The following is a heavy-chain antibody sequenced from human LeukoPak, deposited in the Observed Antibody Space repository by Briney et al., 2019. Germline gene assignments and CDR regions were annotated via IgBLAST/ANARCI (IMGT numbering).Heavy chain of an antibody. V-gene: IGHV3-48*01. CDR2: IISSSSTI. J-gene: IGHJ6*03. D-gene: IGHD3-10*01. CDR1: GFTFSSYG. Sequence: GGSLRLSCAASGFTFSSYGMNWVRQAPGKGLEWVSYIISSSSTIYYADSVKGRFTISRENAKNSLYLQMNSLRAEDTAVYYCARSMVRGVITLRYYYMDVWGKGTTVTVSS. CDR3: ARSMVRGVITLRYYYMDV.